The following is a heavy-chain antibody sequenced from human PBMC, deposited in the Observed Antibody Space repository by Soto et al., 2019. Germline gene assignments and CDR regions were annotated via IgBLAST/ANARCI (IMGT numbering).Heavy chain of an antibody. CDR2: ISYSGNT. D-gene: IGHD3-3*01. Sequence: SETLSLTCTVSGGSVSSNYWSWVRQPPGKGLEWIGYISYSGNTNYNSSLKSRVTISLDTSKNQFSLRLSSMSAADTAVYYCARSYYDFWSGSYYYYLDVWGKGTTVTVSS. J-gene: IGHJ6*03. V-gene: IGHV4-59*08. CDR1: GGSVSSNY. CDR3: ARSYYDFWSGSYYYYLDV.